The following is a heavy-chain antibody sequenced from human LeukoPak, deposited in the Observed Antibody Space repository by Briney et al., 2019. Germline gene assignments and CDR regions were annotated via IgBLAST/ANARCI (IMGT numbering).Heavy chain of an antibody. CDR1: GFTFSSYA. CDR2: ISGSGGST. D-gene: IGHD6-13*01. V-gene: IGHV3-23*01. Sequence: PGGSLRLSCAASGFTFSSYAMSWVRQAPGKGLEWVSAISGSGGSTYYADSVKGRFTISRDNSKNTLYLQMNSLRAEDTAVYYCAKDRSGSSSWALRVFDYWGQGALVTVSS. J-gene: IGHJ4*02. CDR3: AKDRSGSSSWALRVFDY.